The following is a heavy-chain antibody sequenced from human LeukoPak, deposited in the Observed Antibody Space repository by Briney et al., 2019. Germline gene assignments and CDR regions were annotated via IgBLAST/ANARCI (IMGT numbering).Heavy chain of an antibody. CDR1: GFNVSDNY. CDR2: ICGETT. D-gene: IGHD4-23*01. V-gene: IGHV3-53*01. Sequence: GGSLRLSCAVSGFNVSDNYMSRVRQAPGKGLEWVSLICGETTLYADSVKGRFTISRDISKNTLYLQMNSLGAEDTAMYYCARRAGGYSHPYDYWGRGILVTVSS. J-gene: IGHJ4*02. CDR3: ARRAGGYSHPYDY.